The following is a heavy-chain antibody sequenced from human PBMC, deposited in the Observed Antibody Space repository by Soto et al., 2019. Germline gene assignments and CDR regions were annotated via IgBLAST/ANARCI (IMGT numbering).Heavy chain of an antibody. CDR1: GGTFSSYA. D-gene: IGHD2-21*02. Sequence: QVQLVQSGAEVKKPGSSVKVSCKASGGTFSSYAISWVRQAPGQGLEWMGGIIPIFGTANYAQKFQGRVTITADKSTSTAYMELSSLRSEDTAVYYCANGRVTYVGVGYYYYYGMDVWGQGPTVTVS. V-gene: IGHV1-69*06. CDR2: IIPIFGTA. CDR3: ANGRVTYVGVGYYYYYGMDV. J-gene: IGHJ6*02.